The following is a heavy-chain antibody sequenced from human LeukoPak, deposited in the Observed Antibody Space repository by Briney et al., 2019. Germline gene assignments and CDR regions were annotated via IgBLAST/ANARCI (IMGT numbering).Heavy chain of an antibody. CDR3: AKAALRATPLPFDY. V-gene: IGHV3-48*03. D-gene: IGHD4-17*01. CDR2: ISNSGSNR. J-gene: IGHJ4*02. Sequence: GGSLRLSCAASGFIFSSYEMNWVRQAPGKGLEWVSYISNSGSNRYYADSVKGRFTISRDNAKNSVYLQMNSLRAEDTAVYYCAKAALRATPLPFDYWGQGTLVTVSS. CDR1: GFIFSSYE.